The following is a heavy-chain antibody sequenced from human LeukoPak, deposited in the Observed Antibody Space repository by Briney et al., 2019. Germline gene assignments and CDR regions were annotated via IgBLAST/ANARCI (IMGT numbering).Heavy chain of an antibody. D-gene: IGHD2-15*01. CDR2: INAGNGNT. CDR1: GYTFTSYA. Sequence: ASVNVSCKASGYTFTSYAMHWVRQAPGQRLEWMGWINAGNGNTKYSQKFQGRVTITRDTSASTAYMELSSLRSEDTAVYYCASPDFGYCSGGSCFNYYYGMDVWGQGTTVTVSS. V-gene: IGHV1-3*01. J-gene: IGHJ6*02. CDR3: ASPDFGYCSGGSCFNYYYGMDV.